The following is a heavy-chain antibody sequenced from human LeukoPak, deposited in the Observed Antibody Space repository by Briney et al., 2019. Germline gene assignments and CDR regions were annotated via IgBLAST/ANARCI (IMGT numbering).Heavy chain of an antibody. CDR2: NSSSRSYI. CDR1: GFTFSCYS. D-gene: IGHD3-10*01. J-gene: IGHJ4*02. V-gene: IGHV3-21*04. Sequence: GGPLRLLCAASGFTFSCYSMIWVRQAPREGLECVSSNSSSRSYIYYRHLVKGRFTIHRDNDKNSLSLKMHSLSSENTAVYYWARNFAVGESKDPALDYWGQGTLVTVSS. CDR3: ARNFAVGESKDPALDY.